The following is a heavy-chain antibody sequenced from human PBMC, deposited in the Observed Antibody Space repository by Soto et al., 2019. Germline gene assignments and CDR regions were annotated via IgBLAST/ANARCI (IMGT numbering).Heavy chain of an antibody. D-gene: IGHD6-13*01. CDR1: GFTFSSYG. CDR2: ISYDGSNK. CDR3: AKVMGIAAAGTIDY. Sequence: QVQLVESGGGVVQPGRSLRLSCAASGFTFSSYGMHWVRQAPGKGLEWVAVISYDGSNKYYADSVKGRFTISRDNSENTLYLQMNSVRAEDTAVYYCAKVMGIAAAGTIDYWGQGTLVTVSS. V-gene: IGHV3-30*18. J-gene: IGHJ4*02.